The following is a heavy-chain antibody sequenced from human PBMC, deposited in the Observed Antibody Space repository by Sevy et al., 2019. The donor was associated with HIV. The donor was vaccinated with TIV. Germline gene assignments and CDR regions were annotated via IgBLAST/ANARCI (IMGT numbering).Heavy chain of an antibody. CDR3: ARVGIFGKSGGQYRFMDY. V-gene: IGHV3-7*01. J-gene: IGHJ4*02. D-gene: IGHD3-10*01. CDR1: GFTFTTYW. Sequence: GGSLRLSCAASGFTFTTYWMTWVRQAPGKGLEWVANIKQDGSKINYVDSVKGRFIISRDNAKKSLYVQMNSLRADDTAVYYCARVGIFGKSGGQYRFMDYWGQGTLVTVSS. CDR2: IKQDGSKI.